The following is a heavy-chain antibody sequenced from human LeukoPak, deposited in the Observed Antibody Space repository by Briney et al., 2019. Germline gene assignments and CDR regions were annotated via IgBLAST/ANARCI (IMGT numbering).Heavy chain of an antibody. V-gene: IGHV3-33*06. Sequence: GRSLRLSCAASGFTFRSYGMHWVRQAPGKGLEWVAVIWYDGSDKYYVDSVKGRFTISRDNSKNTLYLQMNSLRPEDTAVYYCAKSLVSGSFYYCGMDVWGQGTTVTVSS. D-gene: IGHD6-13*01. CDR1: GFTFRSYG. CDR3: AKSLVSGSFYYCGMDV. J-gene: IGHJ6*02. CDR2: IWYDGSDK.